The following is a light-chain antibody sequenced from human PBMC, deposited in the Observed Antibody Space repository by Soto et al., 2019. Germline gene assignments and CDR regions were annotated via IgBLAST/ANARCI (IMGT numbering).Light chain of an antibody. J-gene: IGKJ1*01. Sequence: EIVMTQSPATLSVSEGERATLSCRASQTITSNLACYKQKPGQAPRPLIYVTSNTATGVPDRISGSRSGTEFTLTIRSLKSEDFGVDYCQPFDDWPTFGQGTKLDIK. CDR2: VTS. CDR3: QPFDDWPT. CDR1: QTITSN. V-gene: IGKV3-15*01.